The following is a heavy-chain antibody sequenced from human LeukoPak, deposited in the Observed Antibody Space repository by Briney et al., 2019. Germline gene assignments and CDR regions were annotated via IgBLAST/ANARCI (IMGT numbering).Heavy chain of an antibody. CDR3: ARAHSWLRFLYYYMDV. CDR2: IYYSGSA. CDR1: GDSISRNDYY. Sequence: SETLSLTCTVSGDSISRNDYYWGWIRQPPGKGLEWIGTIYYSGSAYYSPSLKSRVTISVDTSKTQFPLKLSSVTAADTAVYYCARAHSWLRFLYYYMDVWGEGTTVTVSS. V-gene: IGHV4-39*06. D-gene: IGHD5-12*01. J-gene: IGHJ6*03.